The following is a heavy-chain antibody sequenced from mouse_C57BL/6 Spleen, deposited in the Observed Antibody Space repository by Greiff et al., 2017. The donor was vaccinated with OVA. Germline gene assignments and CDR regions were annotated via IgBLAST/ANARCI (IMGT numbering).Heavy chain of an antibody. CDR1: GFTFTDYY. D-gene: IGHD4-1*01. J-gene: IGHJ2*01. CDR2: IRNKANGYTT. CDR3: ARDSPWDGGLDY. V-gene: IGHV7-3*01. Sequence: DVMLVESGGGLVQPGGSLSLSCAASGFTFTDYYMSWVRQPPGKALEWLGFIRNKANGYTTEYSASVKGRFTISRDNSQTILYLQMKALRAAASATYYCARDSPWDGGLDYWGQGTTLTVSS.